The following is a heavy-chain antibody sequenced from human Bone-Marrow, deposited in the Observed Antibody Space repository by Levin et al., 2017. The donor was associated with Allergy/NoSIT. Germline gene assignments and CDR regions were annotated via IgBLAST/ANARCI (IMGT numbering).Heavy chain of an antibody. CDR3: ARGPISLTQGVIPNWFDP. D-gene: IGHD3-16*02. CDR1: GYTFTSYN. J-gene: IGHJ5*02. Sequence: GESLKISCKASGYTFTSYNMHWVRQAPGQGLEWMGIINPSGGSTNYAQKFQGRVTMTRDTSTSTVYMELSSLRSEDTAVYYCARGPISLTQGVIPNWFDPWGQGTLVTVSS. CDR2: INPSGGST. V-gene: IGHV1-46*01.